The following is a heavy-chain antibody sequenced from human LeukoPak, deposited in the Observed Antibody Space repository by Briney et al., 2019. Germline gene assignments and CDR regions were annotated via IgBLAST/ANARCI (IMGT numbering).Heavy chain of an antibody. V-gene: IGHV6-1*01. Sequence: SQTLSLTCAISGDSVSSNSAAWNWIRQSPSRGLEWLGRTYYRSKWYTDYAVSVKSRITINPDTSKNQFSLQLNSVTPEDTAVYYCARVNSMVRGVIPYNWFDPWGQGTLVTVSS. CDR2: TYYRSKWYT. J-gene: IGHJ5*02. D-gene: IGHD3-10*01. CDR1: GDSVSSNSAA. CDR3: ARVNSMVRGVIPYNWFDP.